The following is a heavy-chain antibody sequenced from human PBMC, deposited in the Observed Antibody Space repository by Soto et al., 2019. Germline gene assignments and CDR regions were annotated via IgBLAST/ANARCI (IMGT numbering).Heavy chain of an antibody. CDR1: GGSISSYY. CDR2: IYYSGST. CDR3: AGRYGDCFDY. Sequence: QVQLQESGPGLVKPSETLSLTCTVSGGSISSYYWSWIRQPPGKGLEWIGYIYYSGSTNYNPSLTTRVTISVDTSQTHFSLRLSSVTAADTAVYYCAGRYGDCFDYWGQGTLVTVSS. J-gene: IGHJ4*02. D-gene: IGHD4-17*01. V-gene: IGHV4-59*08.